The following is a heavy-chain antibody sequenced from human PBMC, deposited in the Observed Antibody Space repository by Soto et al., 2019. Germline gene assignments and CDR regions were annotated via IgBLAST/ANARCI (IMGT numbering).Heavy chain of an antibody. CDR1: GFTFRSYG. CDR3: AKGQGSGSSDAFHI. J-gene: IGHJ3*02. CDR2: ISYDGSDK. D-gene: IGHD3-22*01. V-gene: IGHV3-30*18. Sequence: QVQLVESGGGVVQPGRSLRLSCAASGFTFRSYGMHFVRQAPGKGLEWVAFISYDGSDKYYVDSAKGLFTVSRDNSKNTLFLQLNSLIADDAAVYCCAKGQGSGSSDAFHIWGQGTMVTVSS.